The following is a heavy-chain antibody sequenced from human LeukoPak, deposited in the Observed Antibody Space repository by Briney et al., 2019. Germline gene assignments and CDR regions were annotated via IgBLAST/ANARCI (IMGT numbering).Heavy chain of an antibody. D-gene: IGHD6-25*01. J-gene: IGHJ4*02. V-gene: IGHV4-59*08. CDR3: ARHERRLRGFDY. CDR1: GGSLSSYY. CDR2: IYYSGST. Sequence: PSETLSLTCTVSGGSLSSYYWSWIRQPPGKGLEWIGYIYYSGSTNYNPSLKSRVTISVDTSKNQFSLKLSSVTAADTAVYYCARHERRLRGFDYWGQGTLVTVSS.